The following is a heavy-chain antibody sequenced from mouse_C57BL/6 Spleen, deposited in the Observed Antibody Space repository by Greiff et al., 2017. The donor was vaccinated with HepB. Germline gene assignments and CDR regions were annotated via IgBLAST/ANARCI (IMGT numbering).Heavy chain of an antibody. CDR3: AKGDYYGSRAMDY. J-gene: IGHJ4*01. V-gene: IGHV1-80*01. CDR2: IYPGDGDT. CDR1: GYAFSSYW. Sequence: VQLQESGAELVKPGASVKISCKASGYAFSSYWMNWVKQRPGKGLEWIGQIYPGDGDTNYNGKFKGKATLTADKSSSTAYMQLSSLTSEDSAVYFCAKGDYYGSRAMDYWGQGTSVTVSS. D-gene: IGHD1-1*01.